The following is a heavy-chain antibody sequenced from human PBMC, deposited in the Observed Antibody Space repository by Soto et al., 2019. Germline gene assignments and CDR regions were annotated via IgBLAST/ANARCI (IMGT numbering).Heavy chain of an antibody. CDR1: GYSFSSYW. CDR3: ARRGVSGYEGAWLDT. D-gene: IGHD5-12*01. Sequence: EVQLVQSGAEVKKPGESLKISCKGFGYSFSSYWIAWVRQMPGKGLEWMGMIYPVGSDTRYSPSFQGQVTLSADKSNSTASLQWSSLTASDSAMYYCARRGVSGYEGAWLDTWCPGTLITVSS. J-gene: IGHJ5*02. CDR2: IYPVGSDT. V-gene: IGHV5-51*01.